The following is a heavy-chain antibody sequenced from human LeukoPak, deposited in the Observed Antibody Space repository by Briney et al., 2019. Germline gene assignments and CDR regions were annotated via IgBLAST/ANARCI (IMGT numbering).Heavy chain of an antibody. Sequence: PGGSLRLSCAASGFTFSSYDMHWVRQATGKGLEWVSAIGTAGDTYYPGSVKGRFTISRENAKNTLYLQMNSLRAEDTAVYYCARDPGYGGNTDYWGQGTLVTVSS. D-gene: IGHD4-23*01. V-gene: IGHV3-13*04. CDR2: IGTAGDT. CDR1: GFTFSSYD. CDR3: ARDPGYGGNTDY. J-gene: IGHJ4*02.